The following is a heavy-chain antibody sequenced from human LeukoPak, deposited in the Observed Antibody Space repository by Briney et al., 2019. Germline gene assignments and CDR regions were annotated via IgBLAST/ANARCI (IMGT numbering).Heavy chain of an antibody. V-gene: IGHV4-59*08. CDR1: GGSISGYY. CDR3: ARNYGDLGYYYMDV. Sequence: SETLSLTCTVSGGSISGYYWSWIRQPPGKGLEWIGYIYHSGSTYYNPSLKSRVTISVDTSKNQFSLNLSSVTAADTAVYYCARNYGDLGYYYMDVWGKGTTVTVSS. J-gene: IGHJ6*03. D-gene: IGHD4-17*01. CDR2: IYHSGST.